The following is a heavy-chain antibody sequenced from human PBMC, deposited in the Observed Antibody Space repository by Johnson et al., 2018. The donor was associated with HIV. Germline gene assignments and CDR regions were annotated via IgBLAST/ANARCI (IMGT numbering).Heavy chain of an antibody. CDR2: ISYDGSNR. Sequence: QVQLLESGGGVVQPGGSLRLFCAVSGFTFTSYTMHWVRQAPGRGLEWVAVISYDGSNRYYADSVKGRFPISRDTSKDTLYLQMTSLRREDTAVYYGARGRKDIAAFDIWGQGTMVTVSS. CDR1: GFTFTSYT. CDR3: ARGRKDIAAFDI. D-gene: IGHD6-13*01. V-gene: IGHV3-30*04. J-gene: IGHJ3*02.